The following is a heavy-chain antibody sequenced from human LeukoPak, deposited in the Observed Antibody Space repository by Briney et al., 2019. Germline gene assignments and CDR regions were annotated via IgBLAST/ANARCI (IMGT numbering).Heavy chain of an antibody. D-gene: IGHD5-24*01. Sequence: GGSLRLSCAVSGFNISRYYINWVRQAPGKGLERVSIIYSGGITDYADSVKGRFTISRDNSKNTVYLQMGSLRAEDMAIYYCARRDGYKPYDYWGQGTLVTVAS. CDR1: GFNISRYY. CDR3: ARRDGYKPYDY. J-gene: IGHJ4*02. CDR2: IYSGGIT. V-gene: IGHV3-53*05.